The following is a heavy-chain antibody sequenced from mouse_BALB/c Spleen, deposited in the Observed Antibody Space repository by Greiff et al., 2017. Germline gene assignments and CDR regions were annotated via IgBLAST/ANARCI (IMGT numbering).Heavy chain of an antibody. V-gene: IGHV5-4*02. J-gene: IGHJ2*01. Sequence: EVHLVESGGGLVKPGGSLKLSCAASGFTFSDYYMYWVRQTPEKRLEWVATISDGGSYTYYPDSVKGRFTISRDNAKNNLYLQMSSLKSEDTAMYYCARHPGDYWGQGTTLTVSS. CDR3: ARHPGDY. CDR1: GFTFSDYY. CDR2: ISDGGSYT.